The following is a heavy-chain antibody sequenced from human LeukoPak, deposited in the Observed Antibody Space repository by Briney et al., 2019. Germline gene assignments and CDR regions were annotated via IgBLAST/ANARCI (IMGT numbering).Heavy chain of an antibody. CDR1: GGSISSYY. CDR3: ARQTYSSSWYVDYYYYMDV. Sequence: SETLSLTCTVSGGSISSYYWSWIRQPPGKGLEWIGYIYYSGSTNYNPSLKSRVTISVDTSKNQFSLKLSSVTVADTAVYYCARQTYSSSWYVDYYYYMDVWGKGTTVTVSS. D-gene: IGHD6-13*01. J-gene: IGHJ6*03. V-gene: IGHV4-59*01. CDR2: IYYSGST.